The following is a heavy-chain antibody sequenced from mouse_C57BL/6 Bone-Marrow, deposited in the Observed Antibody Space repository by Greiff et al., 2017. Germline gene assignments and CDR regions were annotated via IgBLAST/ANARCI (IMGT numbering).Heavy chain of an antibody. Sequence: EVQLQESGPGLVKPSQSLSLTCSVTGYSITSGYYWNWIRQFPGNKLEWMGYISYDGSNNYNPSLKNRISITRDTSKNQFFMKLNSVTTEDTATYYCAREMVTTAWFAYWGQGTLVTV. CDR3: AREMVTTAWFAY. V-gene: IGHV3-6*01. D-gene: IGHD2-2*01. J-gene: IGHJ3*01. CDR1: GYSITSGYY. CDR2: ISYDGSN.